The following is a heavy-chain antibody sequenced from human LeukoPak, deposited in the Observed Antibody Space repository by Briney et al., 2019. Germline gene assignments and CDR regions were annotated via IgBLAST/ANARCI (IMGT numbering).Heavy chain of an antibody. Sequence: GGPLRLSCAASGFTFSSYSMNWVRQAPGKGLEWVSSISSSSSYIYYADSVEGRFTISRDNAKNSLYLQMNSLRAEDTAVYYCARDPGLYYYDSSGYPFDYWGQGTLVTVSS. V-gene: IGHV3-21*01. CDR2: ISSSSSYI. CDR1: GFTFSSYS. CDR3: ARDPGLYYYDSSGYPFDY. J-gene: IGHJ4*02. D-gene: IGHD3-22*01.